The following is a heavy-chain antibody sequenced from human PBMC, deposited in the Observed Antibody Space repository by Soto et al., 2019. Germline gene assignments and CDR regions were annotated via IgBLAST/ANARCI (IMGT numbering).Heavy chain of an antibody. CDR2: IYWDDGE. J-gene: IGHJ4*02. V-gene: IGHV2-5*04. D-gene: IGHD1-26*01. Sequence: QITLKESGPTLVKPTQTLTLTCTFSGFSLSTIGLGVGWIRQPPGKALECLALIYWDDGERYRPSMKIRLTITKHPSKIQVVLTMPNMDPVDTGTYYCVHAGGPEFVYWGQGTPVTVRS. CDR1: GFSLSTIGLG. CDR3: VHAGGPEFVY.